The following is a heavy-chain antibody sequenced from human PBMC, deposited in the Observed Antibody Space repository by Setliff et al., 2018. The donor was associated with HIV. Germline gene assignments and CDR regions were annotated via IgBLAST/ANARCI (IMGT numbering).Heavy chain of an antibody. J-gene: IGHJ4*02. V-gene: IGHV1-46*01. CDR2: INPSDGTT. CDR1: GYTFTSCF. CDR3: VKEYHTTATDTRVANYFDY. D-gene: IGHD1-1*01. Sequence: ASVKVSCKASGYTFTSCFMHWVRQAPGQGLEYMGIINPSDGTTDCTQKFQDRVTMTSDTSTSTVYMELRSLRSEDTDNYYCVKEYHTTATDTRVANYFDYWGQGTLVTVAS.